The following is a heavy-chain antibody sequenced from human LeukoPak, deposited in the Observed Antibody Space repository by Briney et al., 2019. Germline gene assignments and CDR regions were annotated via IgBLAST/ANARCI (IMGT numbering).Heavy chain of an antibody. CDR1: GGSISSSSYY. D-gene: IGHD2-2*01. V-gene: IGHV4-39*07. CDR2: IYYSGST. CDR3: ARVYCSSTSCPVGYNWFDP. J-gene: IGHJ5*02. Sequence: SETLSLTCTVSGGSISSSSYYWGWIRQPPGKGLEWIGSIYYSGSTYYNPSLKSRVTISVDTSKNQFSLKLSSVTAADTAVYYCARVYCSSTSCPVGYNWFDPWGQGTLVTVSS.